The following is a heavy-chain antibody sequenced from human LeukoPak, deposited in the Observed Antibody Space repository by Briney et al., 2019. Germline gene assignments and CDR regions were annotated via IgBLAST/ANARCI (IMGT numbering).Heavy chain of an antibody. CDR2: IYYSGST. CDR1: GGSISSYY. V-gene: IGHV4-59*01. Sequence: SETLSLTCTVSGGSISSYYWSWIRQPPGKGLEWIGYIYYSGSTNYNPSLKRRVTISVDTSKNQFSLKLSSVTAADTAVYYCARDSGSYSRAFDIWGQGTMVTVSS. J-gene: IGHJ3*02. CDR3: ARDSGSYSRAFDI. D-gene: IGHD1-26*01.